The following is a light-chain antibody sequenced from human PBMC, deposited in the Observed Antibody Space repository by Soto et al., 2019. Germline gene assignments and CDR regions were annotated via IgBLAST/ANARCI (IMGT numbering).Light chain of an antibody. CDR2: EVT. Sequence: QSVLTQPPSASGSPGQSVTISCTGTSSDVGGYNYVSWYQQYPGSAPKLMIYEVTKRPSGVPDRFSGSKSRNTASLTVSGLQAEHEADYYCSSYAASNNFYFVFGGGTKLTVL. CDR3: SSYAASNNFYFV. CDR1: SSDVGGYNY. V-gene: IGLV2-8*01. J-gene: IGLJ3*02.